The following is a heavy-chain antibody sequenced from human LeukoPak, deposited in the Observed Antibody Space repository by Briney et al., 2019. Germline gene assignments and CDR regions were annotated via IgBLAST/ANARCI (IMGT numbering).Heavy chain of an antibody. J-gene: IGHJ4*02. Sequence: GRSLRLSCAASGFTFDDYAMYWVRQAPGKGLEWVSGISWNSGSIGYADSVKGRFTISRDNAKNSLYLQMNSLGAEDTALYYCAKDHDLYADSFDYWGQGTLVTVSS. CDR2: ISWNSGSI. D-gene: IGHD2-8*01. V-gene: IGHV3-9*01. CDR1: GFTFDDYA. CDR3: AKDHDLYADSFDY.